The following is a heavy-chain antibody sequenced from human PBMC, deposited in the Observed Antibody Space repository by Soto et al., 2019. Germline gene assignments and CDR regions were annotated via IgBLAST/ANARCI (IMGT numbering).Heavy chain of an antibody. CDR2: ISYDGSNK. V-gene: IGHV3-30*18. CDR1: GFTFSSYG. D-gene: IGHD3-3*01. J-gene: IGHJ6*02. Sequence: QVQLVESGGGVVQPGRSLRLSCAASGFTFSSYGMHWVRQAPGKGLEWVAVISYDGSNKYYADSVKGRFTISRDNSKNTLYLQMNSLRAEDTAVYYCAKARYVFWSGSHYGMDVWGQVTTVTVSS. CDR3: AKARYVFWSGSHYGMDV.